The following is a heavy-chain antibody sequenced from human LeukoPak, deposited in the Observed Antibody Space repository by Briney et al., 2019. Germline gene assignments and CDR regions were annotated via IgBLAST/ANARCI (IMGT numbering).Heavy chain of an antibody. CDR2: ISGSGVIT. V-gene: IGHV3-23*01. J-gene: IGHJ4*02. D-gene: IGHD5-12*01. CDR3: AKDDAWVRYQD. Sequence: GGTLRLSCAASGFTSSSHGMNWVRQAPGKGLEWVSGISGSGVITYYADSVKGRFTISRDNSKNTLDLQMNSLRAEDTAVYYCAKDDAWVRYQDWGQGTLVTVSS. CDR1: GFTSSSHG.